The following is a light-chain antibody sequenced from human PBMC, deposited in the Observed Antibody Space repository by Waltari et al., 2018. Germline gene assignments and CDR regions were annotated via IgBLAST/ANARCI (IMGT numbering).Light chain of an antibody. CDR1: GSNIGAGYD. V-gene: IGLV1-40*01. J-gene: IGLJ2*01. CDR3: QSYDPSLSVV. CDR2: GVN. Sequence: QSVLTQPPSVSGAPGQRVAISCPGSGSNIGAGYDVHWYQQHPGKAPNLLIYGVNNRPLGVPDRFSGSQFGTSASLAITGLQAEDEADYYCQSYDPSLSVVFGGGTKLTVL.